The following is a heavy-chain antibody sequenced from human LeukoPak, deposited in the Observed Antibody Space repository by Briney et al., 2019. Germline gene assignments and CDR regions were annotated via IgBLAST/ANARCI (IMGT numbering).Heavy chain of an antibody. V-gene: IGHV3-74*01. CDR3: ARGLGVSTVTPLGY. J-gene: IGHJ4*02. Sequence: GGSLRLSCAASGFTFSGYSMNWVRQAPGKGLVWVSRINSDGSSTTYADSVKGRFTISRDNAKNTVYLQMNSLRAEDTAVYYCARGLGVSTVTPLGYWGQGTLVTVSS. CDR2: INSDGSST. CDR1: GFTFSGYS. D-gene: IGHD4-17*01.